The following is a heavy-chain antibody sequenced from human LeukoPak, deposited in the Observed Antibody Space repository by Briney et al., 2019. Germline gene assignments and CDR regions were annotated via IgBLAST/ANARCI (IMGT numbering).Heavy chain of an antibody. Sequence: ASVKVPCKASGYTFTSYYMHWVRQAPGQGLEWMGIINPSGGSTSYAQKFQGRVTMTRDTSTSTVYMELSSLRSEDTAVYYCASAEILEVTAPFDYWAREPWSPSPQ. CDR3: ASAEILEVTAPFDY. D-gene: IGHD2-21*02. J-gene: IGHJ4*02. V-gene: IGHV1-46*01. CDR2: INPSGGST. CDR1: GYTFTSYY.